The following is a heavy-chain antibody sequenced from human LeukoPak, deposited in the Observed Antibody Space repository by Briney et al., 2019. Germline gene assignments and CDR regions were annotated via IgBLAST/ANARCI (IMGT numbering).Heavy chain of an antibody. V-gene: IGHV3-30*03. CDR2: ISYDGSNK. D-gene: IGHD2-2*01. J-gene: IGHJ4*02. CDR1: GFTFSSYG. Sequence: GRSLRLSCAASGFTFSSYGMHWVRQAPGKGLEWVAVISYDGSNKYYADSVKGRFTISRDNSKNTLYLQMNSLRAEDTAVYYCARDVPAADYWGQGTLVTVSS. CDR3: ARDVPAADY.